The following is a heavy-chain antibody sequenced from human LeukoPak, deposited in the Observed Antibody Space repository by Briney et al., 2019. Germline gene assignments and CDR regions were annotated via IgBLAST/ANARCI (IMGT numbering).Heavy chain of an antibody. D-gene: IGHD3-3*01. CDR2: ISSSSSTI. Sequence: GGSLRLSCAASGFTFSSYSMNWVRQAPGKGLEWVSYISSSSSTIYYADSVKGRFTISRDNAKNSLYLQMNSLRAEDTAVYYCARGLRYPAYYDFWSGYYTFDYWGQGTLVTVSS. CDR1: GFTFSSYS. J-gene: IGHJ4*02. CDR3: ARGLRYPAYYDFWSGYYTFDY. V-gene: IGHV3-48*04.